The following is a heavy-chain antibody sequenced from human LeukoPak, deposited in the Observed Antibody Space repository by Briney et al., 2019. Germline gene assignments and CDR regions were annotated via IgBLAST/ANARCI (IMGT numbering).Heavy chain of an antibody. D-gene: IGHD6-13*01. V-gene: IGHV1-69*13. CDR3: ARRWSIAAAGTFEAQRWFDP. CDR1: GGTFSSYA. J-gene: IGHJ5*02. Sequence: GASVKVSCKASGGTFSSYAISWVRQAPGQGLEWMGGSIPIFGTANYAQKFQGRVTITADESTSTAYMELSSLRSEDTAVYYCARRWSIAAAGTFEAQRWFDPWGQGTLVTVSS. CDR2: SIPIFGTA.